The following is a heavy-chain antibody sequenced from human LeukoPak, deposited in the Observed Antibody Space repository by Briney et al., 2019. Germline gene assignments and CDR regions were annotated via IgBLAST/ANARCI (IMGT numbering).Heavy chain of an antibody. CDR3: ASRWFGESPYYYYYGMDV. V-gene: IGHV3-23*01. CDR1: GFTFSSYA. D-gene: IGHD3-10*01. J-gene: IGHJ6*02. Sequence: GGSLRLSCAASGFTFSSYAMSWVRQAPGKGLEWVSAISGSGGSTYYADSVKGRFTISRDNSKNTLYLQMNSLRAEDTAVYYCASRWFGESPYYYYYGMDVWGQGTTVTVSS. CDR2: ISGSGGST.